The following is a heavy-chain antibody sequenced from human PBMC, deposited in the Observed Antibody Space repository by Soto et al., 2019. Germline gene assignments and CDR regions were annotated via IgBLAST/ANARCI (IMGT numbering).Heavy chain of an antibody. CDR1: GGSISSSSYY. D-gene: IGHD3-22*01. Sequence: PSETLSLTCTVSGGSISSSSYYWGWIRQPPGKGLEWIGSIYYSGSTYYNPSLKSRVTISVDTSKNQFSLKLSSVTAADTAVYYCARQKGAVLVCWGQGTLVTVSS. J-gene: IGHJ4*02. CDR3: ARQKGAVLVC. V-gene: IGHV4-39*01. CDR2: IYYSGST.